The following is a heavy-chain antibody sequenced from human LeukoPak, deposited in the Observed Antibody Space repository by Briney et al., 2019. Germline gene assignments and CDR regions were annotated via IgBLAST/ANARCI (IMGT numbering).Heavy chain of an antibody. D-gene: IGHD3-10*02. Sequence: ASVKVSCKASGYTSTSYGISWVRQAPGQGLEWMGWISAYNGNTNYAQKLQGRVTMTTDTSTSTAYMELRSLRSDDTAVYYCAVTTFENWFDPWGQGTLVTVSS. CDR2: ISAYNGNT. CDR1: GYTSTSYG. V-gene: IGHV1-18*01. J-gene: IGHJ5*02. CDR3: AVTTFENWFDP.